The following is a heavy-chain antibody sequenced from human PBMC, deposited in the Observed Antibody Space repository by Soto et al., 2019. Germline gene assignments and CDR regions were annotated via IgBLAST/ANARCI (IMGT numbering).Heavy chain of an antibody. J-gene: IGHJ4*02. Sequence: EVQLVESGGTLVQTGGSLRLSCAVSGFTVSSSSMSWVRQAPGKGLEWVSIIYGRGDTYFADFVKGRFTISRDNSRHKLFLQMNSLRVEDTAVYFCARDHSSGWRNFDYWGSGTLVTVSS. CDR3: ARDHSSGWRNFDY. CDR2: IYGRGDT. D-gene: IGHD6-19*01. V-gene: IGHV3-66*01. CDR1: GFTVSSSS.